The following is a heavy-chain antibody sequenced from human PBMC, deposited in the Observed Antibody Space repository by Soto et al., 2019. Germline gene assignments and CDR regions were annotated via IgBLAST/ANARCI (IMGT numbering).Heavy chain of an antibody. CDR3: ARDGRDYDFWSGPDYYYYGMDV. J-gene: IGHJ6*02. V-gene: IGHV1-69*13. CDR2: IIPIFGTA. CDR1: GGTFSSYA. D-gene: IGHD3-3*01. Sequence: ASVKVSCKASGGTFSSYAISWVRQAPGQGLEWMGGIIPIFGTANYAQKFQGRVTITADESTSTAYMERSSLRSEDTAVYYCARDGRDYDFWSGPDYYYYGMDVWGQGTTVTVSS.